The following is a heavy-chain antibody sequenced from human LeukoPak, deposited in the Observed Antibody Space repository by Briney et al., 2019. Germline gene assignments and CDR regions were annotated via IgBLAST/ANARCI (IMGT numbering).Heavy chain of an antibody. CDR2: VTPILGTT. V-gene: IGHV1-69*05. CDR3: ARDDASATMGFDP. CDR1: GGTFSSSA. J-gene: IGHJ5*02. Sequence: ASVKVSCKASGGTFSSSAISWVRRAPGQGLEWMGGVTPILGTTNYAQKFQDRVSITTDESTSTAYMELRSLRYVDTAVYYCARDDASATMGFDPWGQGTLVTVSS. D-gene: IGHD1-26*01.